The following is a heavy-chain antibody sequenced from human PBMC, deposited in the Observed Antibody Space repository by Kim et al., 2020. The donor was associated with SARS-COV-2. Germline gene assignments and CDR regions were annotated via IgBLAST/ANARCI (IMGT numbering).Heavy chain of an antibody. CDR3: ARGGALTYYDILTGYYREYYFDY. CDR2: INHSGST. V-gene: IGHV4-34*01. D-gene: IGHD3-9*01. CDR1: GGSFSGYY. J-gene: IGHJ4*02. Sequence: SETLSLTCAVYGGSFSGYYWSWIRQPPGKGLEWIGEINHSGSTNYNPSLKSRVTISVDTSKNQFSLKLSSVTAADTAVYYCARGGALTYYDILTGYYREYYFDYWGQGTLVTVSS.